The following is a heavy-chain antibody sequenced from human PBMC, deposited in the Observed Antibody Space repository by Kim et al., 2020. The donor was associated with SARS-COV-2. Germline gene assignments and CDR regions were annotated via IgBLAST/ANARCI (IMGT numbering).Heavy chain of an antibody. D-gene: IGHD3-3*01. J-gene: IGHJ6*02. CDR2: ISYDGSNK. V-gene: IGHV3-30*18. Sequence: GGSLRLSCAASGFTFSSYGMHWVRQAPGKGLEWVAVISYDGSNKYYADSVKGRFTISRDNSKNTLYLQMNSLRAEDTAVYYCAKIITIFGVVMYYGMDVWGQGTTVTVSS. CDR1: GFTFSSYG. CDR3: AKIITIFGVVMYYGMDV.